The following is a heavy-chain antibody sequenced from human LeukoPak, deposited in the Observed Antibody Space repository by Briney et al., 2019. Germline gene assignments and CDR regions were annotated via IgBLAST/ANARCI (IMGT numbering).Heavy chain of an antibody. CDR1: GFTFSSYA. J-gene: IGHJ6*02. CDR2: ISGSGGST. V-gene: IGHV3-23*01. D-gene: IGHD2-2*01. Sequence: GGSLRLSCAASGFTFSSYAMSWVRQAPGKGLEWVSAISGSGGSTNYADSVKGRFTISRDNSKNTLYLQMNSLRAEDTAVYYCAKGSLPAADYYYYGMDVWGQGTTVTVSS. CDR3: AKGSLPAADYYYYGMDV.